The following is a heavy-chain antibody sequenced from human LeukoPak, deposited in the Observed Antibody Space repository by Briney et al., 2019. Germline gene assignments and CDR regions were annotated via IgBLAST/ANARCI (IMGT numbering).Heavy chain of an antibody. V-gene: IGHV1-2*02. CDR3: ARDWGIEGRDIPIVGRSDYYFGLDV. Sequence: GASVKVSCKASGYTFTGYYMHWVRQAPGQGLEWMGWINPNSGGTNIVQKFQGRVTMTRDTSISTAYMELSRLRSDDTAVYYCARDWGIEGRDIPIVGRSDYYFGLDVWGQGTTVIVSS. D-gene: IGHD5-12*01. CDR2: INPNSGGT. CDR1: GYTFTGYY. J-gene: IGHJ6*02.